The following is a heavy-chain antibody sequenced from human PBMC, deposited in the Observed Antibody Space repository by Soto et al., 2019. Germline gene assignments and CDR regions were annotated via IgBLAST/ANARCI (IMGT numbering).Heavy chain of an antibody. CDR1: GGSVSSGGFY. CDR2: MYNDGRT. Sequence: QVRLQESGPGLVKPSQTLSLTCTVSGGSVSSGGFYWNWIRQHPGKGLEWIGYMYNDGRTEYNPSLKSRVSISVDTPKNQFSLKVMSVTVADTAVYYCTRAAGYWGQGILVPVSS. D-gene: IGHD6-25*01. J-gene: IGHJ4*02. V-gene: IGHV4-31*03. CDR3: TRAAGY.